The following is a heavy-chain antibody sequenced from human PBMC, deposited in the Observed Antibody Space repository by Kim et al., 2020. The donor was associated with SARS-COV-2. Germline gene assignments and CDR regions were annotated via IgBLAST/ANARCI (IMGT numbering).Heavy chain of an antibody. Sequence: GGSLRLSYAASGFTFSSYGMHWVRQAPGKGLEWVAVIWYDGSNKYYADSVKGRFTISRDNSKNTLYLQMNSLRAEDTAVYYCARGEDCSGGSCYSYYGMDVWGQGTTVTVSS. J-gene: IGHJ6*02. V-gene: IGHV3-33*01. CDR3: ARGEDCSGGSCYSYYGMDV. CDR1: GFTFSSYG. CDR2: IWYDGSNK. D-gene: IGHD2-15*01.